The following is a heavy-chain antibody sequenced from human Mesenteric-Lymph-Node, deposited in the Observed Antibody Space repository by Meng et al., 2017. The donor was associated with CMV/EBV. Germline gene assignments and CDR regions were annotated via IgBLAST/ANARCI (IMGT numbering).Heavy chain of an antibody. CDR2: ISAYNGNT. J-gene: IGHJ5*02. D-gene: IGHD1-7*01. CDR3: ARDRYNWNYNWFDP. CDR1: GYTFTSYA. V-gene: IGHV1-18*01. Sequence: ASVKVSCKASGYTFTSYAMNWVRQAPGQGLEWMGWISAYNGNTNYAQKLQGRVTMTTDTSTSTAYMELRSLRSDDTAVYYCARDRYNWNYNWFDPWGQGTLVTVSS.